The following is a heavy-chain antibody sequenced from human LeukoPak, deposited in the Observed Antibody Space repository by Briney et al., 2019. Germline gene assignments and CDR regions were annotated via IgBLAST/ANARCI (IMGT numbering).Heavy chain of an antibody. J-gene: IGHJ3*02. CDR1: GFSFRSYG. CDR3: AEITIDGFDI. V-gene: IGHV3-30*02. D-gene: IGHD3-16*01. Sequence: GGSLRLSCAASGFSFRSYGMHWVRQAPGKGLEWVAFISSVGDNKYYADSVKGRFTISRDNSKNSLYLQMNSLRPEDTAVYFCAEITIDGFDIWGQGTRVTVSS. CDR2: ISSVGDNK.